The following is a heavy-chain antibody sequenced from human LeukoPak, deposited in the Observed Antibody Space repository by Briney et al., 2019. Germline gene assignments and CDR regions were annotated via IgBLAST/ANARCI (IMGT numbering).Heavy chain of an antibody. CDR3: ARDMPPGVVVVTAPGWFDP. J-gene: IGHJ5*02. CDR2: IKQDGSEK. V-gene: IGHV3-7*01. D-gene: IGHD2-21*02. Sequence: GGSLRLSCAASGFTFSSYWMSWVRQAPGKGLEWVASIKQDGSEKYYVDSVKGRFSISRDNAKNSPYLQMNSLRAEDTAVYYCARDMPPGVVVVTAPGWFDPWGQGPLVTVST. CDR1: GFTFSSYW.